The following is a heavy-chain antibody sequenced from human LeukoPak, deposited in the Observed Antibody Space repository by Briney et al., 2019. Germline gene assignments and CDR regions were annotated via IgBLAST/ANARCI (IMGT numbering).Heavy chain of an antibody. CDR2: IHYSGST. V-gene: IGHV4-59*02. D-gene: IGHD6-19*01. CDR3: ARGGSKQWLVDDS. Sequence: SETLSLTCTVSGGSVSGYYWSWIRQPPGNGLEWIGYIHYSGSTNYNPSLKSRVTISVDTSKNQFSLKLSSVTAADTAIYYCARGGSKQWLVDDSWGQGTLVTVSS. CDR1: GGSVSGYY. J-gene: IGHJ5*01.